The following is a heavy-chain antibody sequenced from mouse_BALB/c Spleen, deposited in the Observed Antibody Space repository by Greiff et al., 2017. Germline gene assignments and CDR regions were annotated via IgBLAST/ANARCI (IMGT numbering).Heavy chain of an antibody. V-gene: IGHV5-6-3*01. CDR2: INSNGGST. CDR1: GFTFSSYG. D-gene: IGHD1-1*01. J-gene: IGHJ3*01. Sequence: EVQLVESGGGLVQPGGSLKLSCAASGFTFSSYGMSWVRQTPDKRLELVATINSNGGSTYYPDSVKGRFTISRDNAKNTLYLQMSSLKSEDTAMYYCASGSSWFAYWGQGTLVTVSA. CDR3: ASGSSWFAY.